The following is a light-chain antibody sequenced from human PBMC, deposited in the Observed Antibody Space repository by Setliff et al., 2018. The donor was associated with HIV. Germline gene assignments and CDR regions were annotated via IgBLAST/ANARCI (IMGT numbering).Light chain of an antibody. J-gene: IGLJ1*01. CDR2: QVF. CDR1: NSDIGGYNY. Sequence: ALTQPASVSGSPGQSITIPCTGTNSDIGGYNYVSWYQQLPGKAPKLMIFQVFNRHSGVSNRFSGSKSGNTASLTISGLQAEDGADYYCSASRPSATLVIFGTGTKSPS. V-gene: IGLV2-14*01. CDR3: SASRPSATLVI.